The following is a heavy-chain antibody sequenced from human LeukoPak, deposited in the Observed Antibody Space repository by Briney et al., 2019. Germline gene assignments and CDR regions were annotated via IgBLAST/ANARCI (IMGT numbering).Heavy chain of an antibody. J-gene: IGHJ4*02. Sequence: SETLSLTCTVSGGSISSYYWSWIRQPPGKGLEWIGHISYSGSTNNNPSLKSRVTISVDTSKNQFSLRLSSVTAADTAVYYCARHDYFDYWGQGTLVTVSS. V-gene: IGHV4-59*08. CDR3: ARHDYFDY. CDR2: ISYSGST. CDR1: GGSISSYY.